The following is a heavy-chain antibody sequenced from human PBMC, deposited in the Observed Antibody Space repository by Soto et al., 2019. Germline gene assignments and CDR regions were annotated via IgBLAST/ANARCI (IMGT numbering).Heavy chain of an antibody. CDR3: ATEGWQRVLYYGAMAD. Sequence: QVPLVESGGGVVQPGRSLRLSCAASGFTFSASAMYWVRQAPGQGLEWVAVISHDGNNKYYADSVKGPFTVPRDSSKNTMYQQMHRLGAEDTAFYYCATEGWQRVLYYGAMADWVQGTTVTVSS. CDR1: GFTFSASA. CDR2: ISHDGNNK. D-gene: IGHD5-12*01. V-gene: IGHV3-30-3*01. J-gene: IGHJ6*02.